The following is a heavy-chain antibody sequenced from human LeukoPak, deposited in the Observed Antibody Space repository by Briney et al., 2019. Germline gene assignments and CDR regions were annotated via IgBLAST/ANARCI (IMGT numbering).Heavy chain of an antibody. V-gene: IGHV3-9*01. J-gene: IGHJ4*02. CDR3: VRDLRESDF. CDR1: GFTFGDYA. Sequence: GRSLRLSCAASGFTFGDYAMHWVRQAPGKGLEWVSGISWNGGSVGYADSVKGRFTISRDSAKNSLYLQMNSLRAEDTAVYYCVRDLRESDFWGQGTLVTVSS. CDR2: ISWNGGSV.